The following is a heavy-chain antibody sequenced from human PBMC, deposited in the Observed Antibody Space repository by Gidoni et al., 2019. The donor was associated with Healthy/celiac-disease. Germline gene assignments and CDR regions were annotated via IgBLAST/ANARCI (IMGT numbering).Heavy chain of an antibody. J-gene: IGHJ4*02. Sequence: QVQLQQWGAGLLKPSETLSLTCAVYGGSFSGYYWSWIRQPPGKGLEWIGEINHSGSTNYNPSLKSRVTISVDTSKNQFSLKLSSVTAADTAVYYCASGLWWSPEDDYWGQGTLVTVSS. CDR3: ASGLWWSPEDDY. V-gene: IGHV4-34*01. D-gene: IGHD2-8*02. CDR2: INHSGST. CDR1: GGSFSGYY.